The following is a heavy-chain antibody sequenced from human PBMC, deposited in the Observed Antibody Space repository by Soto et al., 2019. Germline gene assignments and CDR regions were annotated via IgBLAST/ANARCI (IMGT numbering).Heavy chain of an antibody. CDR2: IYYSGST. J-gene: IGHJ4*02. CDR1: GGSISSYY. V-gene: IGHV4-59*08. D-gene: IGHD2-15*01. CDR3: ARVDCSGGSCYSGYFDY. Sequence: SETLSLTCTVSGGSISSYYWSWIRQPPGKGLEWIGYIYYSGSTNYNPSLKSRVTISVDTSKNQVSLKVSSVTAADTAVYYCARVDCSGGSCYSGYFDYWGQGTLVTVSS.